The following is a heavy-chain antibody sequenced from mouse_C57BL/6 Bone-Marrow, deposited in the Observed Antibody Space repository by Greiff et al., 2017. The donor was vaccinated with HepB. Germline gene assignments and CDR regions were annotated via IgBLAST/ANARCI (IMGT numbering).Heavy chain of an antibody. CDR3: ARLGYYGSSSHWYFDV. J-gene: IGHJ1*03. CDR1: GYTFTSYG. V-gene: IGHV1-81*01. D-gene: IGHD1-1*01. CDR2: IYPRSGNT. Sequence: VKLQESGAELARPGASVKLSCKASGYTFTSYGISWVKQRTGQGLEWIGEIYPRSGNTYYNEKFKGKATLTADKSSSTAYMELRSLTSEDSAVYFCARLGYYGSSSHWYFDVWGTGTTVTVSS.